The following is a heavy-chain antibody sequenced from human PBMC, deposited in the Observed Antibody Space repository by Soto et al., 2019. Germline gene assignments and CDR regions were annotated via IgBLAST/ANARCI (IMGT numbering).Heavy chain of an antibody. CDR2: ISYSGST. CDR3: ARGVLH. Sequence: QVQLQESGPGLVQPSQTLSLTCTVSGGSISSGGYYWSWIRQHPGTGLEWIGHISYSGSTYYNTSFKRPVTISVDTSKKPFSLIVNSVTAADTAVYYCARGVLHWGQGTLVTVSS. J-gene: IGHJ4*01. V-gene: IGHV4-31*01. CDR1: GGSISSGGYY.